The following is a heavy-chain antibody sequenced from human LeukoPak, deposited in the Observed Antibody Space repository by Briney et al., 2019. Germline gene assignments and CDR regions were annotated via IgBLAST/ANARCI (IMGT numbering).Heavy chain of an antibody. V-gene: IGHV3-30-3*01. CDR1: GFTFSSSA. CDR3: ARAESNYDSSGGYGMDV. CDR2: ISYDGSNK. J-gene: IGHJ6*02. Sequence: PGGSLRLSCAASGFTFSSSAMHWVRQAPGKGLEWVAVISYDGSNKYYADSVKGRFTISRDNSKNTLYLQTNSPRAEDTAVYYCARAESNYDSSGGYGMDVWGQGTTVTVSS. D-gene: IGHD3-22*01.